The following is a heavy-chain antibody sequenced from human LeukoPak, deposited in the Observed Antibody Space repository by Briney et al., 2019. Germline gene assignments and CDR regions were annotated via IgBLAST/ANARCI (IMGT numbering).Heavy chain of an antibody. CDR1: GGSFSGYY. Sequence: PSETLSLTCAVYGGSFSGYYWSWIRQPPGKGLEWIGYIYYSGSTNYNPSLKSRVTISVDTSKNEFSLKLSSVPAADTAVYYCARESREYFDYWGQGTLVTVSS. CDR2: IYYSGST. D-gene: IGHD1-26*01. V-gene: IGHV4-59*01. J-gene: IGHJ4*02. CDR3: ARESREYFDY.